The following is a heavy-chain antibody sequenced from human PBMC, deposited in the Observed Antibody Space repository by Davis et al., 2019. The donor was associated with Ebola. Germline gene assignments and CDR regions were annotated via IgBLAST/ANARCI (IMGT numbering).Heavy chain of an antibody. CDR3: ARDPGSYYYGMDV. J-gene: IGHJ6*02. CDR2: ISGSGGST. V-gene: IGHV3-23*01. CDR1: GFTFSSYA. D-gene: IGHD1-14*01. Sequence: PGGSLRLSCAASGFTFSSYAMSWVRQAPGKGLEWVSAISGSGGSTYYADSVKGRFTISRDNSKNTLYLQMNSLRAEDTAVYYCARDPGSYYYGMDVWGQGTTVTVSS.